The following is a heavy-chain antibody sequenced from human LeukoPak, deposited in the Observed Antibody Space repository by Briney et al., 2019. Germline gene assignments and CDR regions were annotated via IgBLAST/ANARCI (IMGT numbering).Heavy chain of an antibody. V-gene: IGHV1-2*02. D-gene: IGHD3-22*01. CDR1: GYTITDYY. CDR2: INPNSGGT. J-gene: IGHJ4*02. Sequence: ASVKVSCKASGYTITDYYMHWVRQAPGQGLEWMGWINPNSGGTNYAQSFQGRVTMTRDTSISTAYMELSRLRSDDTAVYYCARESDSDSSGYYLYYFDYWGQGTLVTVSS. CDR3: ARESDSDSSGYYLYYFDY.